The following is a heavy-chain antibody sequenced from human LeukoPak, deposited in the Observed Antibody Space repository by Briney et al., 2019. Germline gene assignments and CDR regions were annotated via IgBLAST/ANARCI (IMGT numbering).Heavy chain of an antibody. J-gene: IGHJ5*02. CDR2: TYTDTSA. V-gene: IGHV3-66*02. D-gene: IGHD7-27*01. Sequence: GSLRLSCAASGFLVSNNHMSWVRQAPGKGLEWVSLTYTDTSAYYADSVKGRFTISRDNSKNTLNLQMNSLRVEDTAVYYCARESWGPVGPWGQGTLVTVSS. CDR1: GFLVSNNH. CDR3: ARESWGPVGP.